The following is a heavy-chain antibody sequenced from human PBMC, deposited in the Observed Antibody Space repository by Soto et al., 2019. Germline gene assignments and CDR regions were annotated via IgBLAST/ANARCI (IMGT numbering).Heavy chain of an antibody. CDR3: AKGRGFYSDNYFDP. V-gene: IGHV4-61*09. CDR2: IYSSGNA. J-gene: IGHJ5*02. Sequence: SETLSLTCTVSGGSISSSSYYWGWIRQPAGKGLEWIGHIYSSGNANYNPSLKSRVTMSLDTSKNQFSLSLKSVTAADTAIYYCAKGRGFYSDNYFDPWGQGTQVTVSS. CDR1: GGSISSSSYY. D-gene: IGHD3-22*01.